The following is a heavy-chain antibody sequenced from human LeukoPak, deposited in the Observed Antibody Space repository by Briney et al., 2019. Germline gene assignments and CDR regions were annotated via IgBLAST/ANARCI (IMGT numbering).Heavy chain of an antibody. CDR1: GFTFSSYW. J-gene: IGHJ1*01. CDR2: IKQDGSEK. D-gene: IGHD6-19*01. V-gene: IGHV3-7*01. CDR3: ARGPAGSVPEYFQH. Sequence: PGGSLRLSCAASGFTFSSYWMSWVRQAPGKGLEWVANIKQDGSEKYYVDSVKGRFTISRDNAKNSLYLQMNSLRAEDTAVYYCARGPAGSVPEYFQHWGQGTLVTVSS.